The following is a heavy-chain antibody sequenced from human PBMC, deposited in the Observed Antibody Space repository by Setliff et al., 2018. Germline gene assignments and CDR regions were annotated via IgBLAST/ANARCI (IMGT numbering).Heavy chain of an antibody. CDR3: VRESRSTWYRRDF. J-gene: IGHJ4*02. CDR1: GASISSGHY. D-gene: IGHD6-13*01. Sequence: SETLSLTCDVSGASISSGHYWVWMRQPPGKRLEWIGSTYYNGTAYYNPSLQSRVAISVDTSKNYFSLDVSSVTAADTAVYYCVRESRSTWYRRDFWGQGTLVTVSS. CDR2: TYYNGTA. V-gene: IGHV4-38-2*02.